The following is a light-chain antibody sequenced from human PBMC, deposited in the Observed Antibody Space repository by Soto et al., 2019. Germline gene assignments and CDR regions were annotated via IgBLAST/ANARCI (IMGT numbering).Light chain of an antibody. CDR2: KAS. J-gene: IGKJ1*01. CDR1: QSISVW. V-gene: IGKV1-5*03. CDR3: QQYHSFSRT. Sequence: DIKMTQSPSTLSASVGGRVTITCRASQSISVWLAWYQQKPGKAPKPLIYKASSLESGVPSRFSGSGSGTEFTLTISSLQPDDFATYFCQQYHSFSRTFGPGTRVEIK.